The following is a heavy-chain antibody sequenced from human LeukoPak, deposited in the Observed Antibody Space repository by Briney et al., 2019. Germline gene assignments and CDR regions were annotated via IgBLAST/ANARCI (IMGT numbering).Heavy chain of an antibody. Sequence: GGSLRLSCAASGFTFDDYAMHWVRQAPGKGLEWVSGISWNSGSIGYADSVKGRFTISRDNAKNSLYLQMNSLRAEDTALYYCAKDTASLGAFDIWGQGTMVTVSS. V-gene: IGHV3-9*01. CDR1: GFTFDDYA. CDR2: ISWNSGSI. CDR3: AKDTASLGAFDI. D-gene: IGHD3-10*01. J-gene: IGHJ3*02.